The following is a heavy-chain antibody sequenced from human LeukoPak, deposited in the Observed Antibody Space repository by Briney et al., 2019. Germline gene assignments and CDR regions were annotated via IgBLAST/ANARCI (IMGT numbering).Heavy chain of an antibody. J-gene: IGHJ4*02. CDR3: ARDGGSYYTFDY. V-gene: IGHV4-61*02. Sequence: SETLSLTCTVSGGSISSSSYYWSWIRQPAGKGLEWIGRIYTSGSTNYNPSLKSRVTISVDTSKNQFSLKLSSVTAADTAVYYCARDGGSYYTFDYWGQGTLVTVSS. CDR2: IYTSGST. D-gene: IGHD1-26*01. CDR1: GGSISSSSYY.